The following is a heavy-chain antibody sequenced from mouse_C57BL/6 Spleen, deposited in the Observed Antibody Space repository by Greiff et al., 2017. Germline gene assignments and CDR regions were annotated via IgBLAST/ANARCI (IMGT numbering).Heavy chain of an antibody. CDR3: AREDYDAMDY. Sequence: EVHLVESGGGLVKPGGSLKLSCAASGFTFSSYAMSWVRQTPEKRLEWVATISDGGSYTYYPDNVKGRFTISRDNAKNNLYLQMSHLKSEDTAMYYCAREDYDAMDYWGKGTSVTVSS. CDR2: ISDGGSYT. J-gene: IGHJ4*01. CDR1: GFTFSSYA. V-gene: IGHV5-4*01.